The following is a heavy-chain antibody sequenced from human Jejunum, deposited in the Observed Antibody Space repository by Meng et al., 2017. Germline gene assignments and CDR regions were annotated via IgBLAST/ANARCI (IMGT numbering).Heavy chain of an antibody. V-gene: IGHV4-34*01. CDR2: INDSGST. J-gene: IGHJ4*02. CDR3: ARGNEYSNYGADF. CDR1: GGSISDYY. D-gene: IGHD4-11*01. Sequence: QVKLQQWGAGLLKPSETLSLACAVYGGSISDYYWTWIRQPPGKGLEWIGEINDSGSTNYNPSLKSRVTISVDTSKSQFYLRVSSVTAVDTAVYYCARGNEYSNYGADFWGQGTLVTVSS.